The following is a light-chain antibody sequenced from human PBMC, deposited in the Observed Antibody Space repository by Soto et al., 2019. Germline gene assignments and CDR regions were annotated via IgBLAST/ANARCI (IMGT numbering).Light chain of an antibody. V-gene: IGKV3-20*01. CDR3: QQYGRSP. CDR1: QSVSSSY. J-gene: IGKJ4*01. CDR2: GAS. Sequence: EIVLTQSPGTLSLSPGERATLSCRASQSVSSSYLAWYQQKPGQAPRLLIFGASSRATGIPDRFSGSGSGTDFILTISRLEPEDFAVYYCQQYGRSPFGGGTKVDIK.